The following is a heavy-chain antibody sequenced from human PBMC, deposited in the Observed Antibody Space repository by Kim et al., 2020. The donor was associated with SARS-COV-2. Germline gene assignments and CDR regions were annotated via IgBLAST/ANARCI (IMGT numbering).Heavy chain of an antibody. V-gene: IGHV4-39*01. CDR2: IYYSGST. CDR3: ARLPTDFEWEQWLIDY. D-gene: IGHD6-19*01. J-gene: IGHJ4*02. Sequence: SETLSLTCTVSGGSISSSSYYWGWIRQPPGKGLEWIGSIYYSGSTYYNPSLKSRVTISVDTSKNQFSLKLSSVTAADTAVYYCARLPTDFEWEQWLIDYWGQGTLVTVSS. CDR1: GGSISSSSYY.